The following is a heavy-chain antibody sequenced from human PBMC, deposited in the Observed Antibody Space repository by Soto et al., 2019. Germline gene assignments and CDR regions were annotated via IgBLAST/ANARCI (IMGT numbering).Heavy chain of an antibody. CDR3: ARGGGYCTPTSCAIDS. D-gene: IGHD2-8*01. Sequence: EVQLLESGGGLVQPGGSLRLSCVASRFSFSSYEMSWVRQAAGKGLEWVSRVSLTGVRTNYAGSVKGRFTVSRDNFKNTLYLEMASLRPEDTAIYYCARGGGYCTPTSCAIDSWGRGTPVTVSS. CDR1: RFSFSSYE. V-gene: IGHV3-23*01. J-gene: IGHJ4*02. CDR2: VSLTGVRT.